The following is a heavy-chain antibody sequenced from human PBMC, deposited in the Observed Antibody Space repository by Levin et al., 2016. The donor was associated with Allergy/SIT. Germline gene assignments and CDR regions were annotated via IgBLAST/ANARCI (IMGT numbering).Heavy chain of an antibody. V-gene: IGHV4-39*01. CDR3: ASPSPDTAMDNFDY. CDR2: IYYSGST. Sequence: WIRQPPGKGLEWIGSIYYSGSTYYNPSLKSRVTISVDTSKNQFSLKLSSVTAADTAVYYCASPSPDTAMDNFDYWGQGTLVTVSS. D-gene: IGHD5-18*01. J-gene: IGHJ4*02.